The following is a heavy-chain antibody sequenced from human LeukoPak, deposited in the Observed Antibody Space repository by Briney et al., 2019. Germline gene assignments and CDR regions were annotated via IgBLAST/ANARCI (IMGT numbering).Heavy chain of an antibody. J-gene: IGHJ4*02. CDR3: AREKWGLRTRSYFDY. Sequence: ASVKVSCKASGGTFISYAISWVRQAPGQGLEWMGGIIPIFGTANYAQKFQGRVTITADESTSTAYMELSSLRSEDMAVYYCAREKWGLRTRSYFDYWGQGTLVTVSS. V-gene: IGHV1-69*13. CDR1: GGTFISYA. CDR2: IIPIFGTA. D-gene: IGHD1-26*01.